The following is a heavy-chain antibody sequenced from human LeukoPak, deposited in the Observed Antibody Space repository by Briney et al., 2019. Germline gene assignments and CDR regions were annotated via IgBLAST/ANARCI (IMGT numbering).Heavy chain of an antibody. CDR2: ISAYNGNT. D-gene: IGHD4-17*01. CDR3: ARDRLDYGDYTGTFDI. J-gene: IGHJ3*02. CDR1: GYSFSSYD. Sequence: ASVKVSCKASGYSFSSYDINWVRQATGQGLEWMGWISAYNGNTNYAQKLQGRVTMTTDTSTSTAYMELRSLRSDDTAVYYCARDRLDYGDYTGTFDIWGQGTMVTVSS. V-gene: IGHV1-18*01.